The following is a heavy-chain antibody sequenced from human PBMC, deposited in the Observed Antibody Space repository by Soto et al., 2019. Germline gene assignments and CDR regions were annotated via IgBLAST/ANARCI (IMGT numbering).Heavy chain of an antibody. D-gene: IGHD7-27*01. V-gene: IGHV4-30-4*01. J-gene: IGHJ4*02. CDR1: GGSISSAAYC. Sequence: QVQLQESGPRLVSPSQTLSLTCTVSGGSISSAAYCWSWIRQSPDKGLEWIGHIYDGGTTYSSPSLKGRVTISADTSETQFSLKLNPVSAADTAVYYCARGPSGDKVDYWGQGIQVTVSS. CDR3: ARGPSGDKVDY. CDR2: IYDGGTT.